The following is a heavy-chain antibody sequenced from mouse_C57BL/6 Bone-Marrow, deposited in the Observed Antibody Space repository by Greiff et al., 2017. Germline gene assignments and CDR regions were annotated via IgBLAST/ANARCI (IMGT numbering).Heavy chain of an antibody. CDR1: GFTFSDYY. CDR3: ARDGGYYNAMDD. V-gene: IGHV5-16*01. D-gene: IGHD2-2*01. J-gene: IGHJ4*01. CDR2: INYDGSST. Sequence: EVKVVESEGGLVQPGSSMKLSCTASGFTFSDYYMAWVRQVPEKGLEWVANINYDGSSTYYLDSLKSRFIISRDNAKNILYLQMSSLKSEDTATYYCARDGGYYNAMDDWGQGTSVTVSS.